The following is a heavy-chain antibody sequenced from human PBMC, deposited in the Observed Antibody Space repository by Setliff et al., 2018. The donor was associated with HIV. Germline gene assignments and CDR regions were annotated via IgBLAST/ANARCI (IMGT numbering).Heavy chain of an antibody. CDR1: GGSISSYY. CDR3: GRQVPVPGVAVTPIDY. D-gene: IGHD3-22*01. CDR2: IFYTGST. Sequence: PSETLSLTCTVSGGSISSYYWTWLRQFPGKGQEWIGFIFYTGSTIYNPSLNSRVTISVDTSKNQFSLKVTSVTAADTAVYYCGRQVPVPGVAVTPIDYWGQGTLVTVSS. J-gene: IGHJ4*02. V-gene: IGHV4-59*08.